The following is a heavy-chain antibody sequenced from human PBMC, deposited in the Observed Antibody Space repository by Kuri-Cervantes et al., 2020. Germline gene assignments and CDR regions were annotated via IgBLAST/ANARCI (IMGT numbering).Heavy chain of an antibody. Sequence: ASVKVSCKASGYTFSAYFIHWVRQATGQGLEWMGWMNPNSGNTGYAQKFQGRVTMTRNTSISTAYVELSSLRSEDTAVYYCARGLPKPIYYGMDVWGQGTTVTVSS. CDR3: ARGLPKPIYYGMDV. J-gene: IGHJ6*02. CDR1: GYTFSAYF. CDR2: MNPNSGNT. V-gene: IGHV1-8*02.